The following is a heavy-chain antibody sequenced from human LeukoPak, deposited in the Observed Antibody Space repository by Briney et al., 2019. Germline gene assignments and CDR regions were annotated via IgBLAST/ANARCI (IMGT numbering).Heavy chain of an antibody. Sequence: GASVKVSCKASGYTFTSYYMHWVRQAPGQGLEWMGGIIPIFGTANYAQKFQGRVTITADESTSTAYMELSSLRSEDTAVYYCARAYGDYRAVFDYWGQGTLVTVSS. J-gene: IGHJ4*02. V-gene: IGHV1-69*13. D-gene: IGHD4-17*01. CDR1: GYTFTSYY. CDR2: IIPIFGTA. CDR3: ARAYGDYRAVFDY.